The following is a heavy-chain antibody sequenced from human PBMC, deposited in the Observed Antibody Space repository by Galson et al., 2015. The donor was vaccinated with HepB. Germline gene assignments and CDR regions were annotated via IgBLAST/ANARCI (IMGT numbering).Heavy chain of an antibody. V-gene: IGHV3-53*01. Sequence: SLRLSCAASGLTVSSNYMSWVRQAPGEGLEWVSDFDATGDTHYAESVKGRFTISRDNSKNTLYLQMNSLRAEDTAVYYCARDLRRYYYDSSGYLDYWGQGTLVTVSS. CDR1: GLTVSSNY. CDR2: FDATGDT. CDR3: ARDLRRYYYDSSGYLDY. D-gene: IGHD3-22*01. J-gene: IGHJ4*02.